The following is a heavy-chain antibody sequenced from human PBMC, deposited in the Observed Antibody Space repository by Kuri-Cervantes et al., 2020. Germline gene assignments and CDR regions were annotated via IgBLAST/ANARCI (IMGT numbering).Heavy chain of an antibody. CDR2: INPSGGST. CDR1: GYTFTSYY. D-gene: IGHD3-10*01. Sequence: ASVKVSCKASGYTFTSYYMHWVRQAPGQGLEWMGIINPSGGSTSYAQKFQGRVTMTRDTSTSTVHMELLSLRSEDTAVYYCARDYYYGSGGYVGWFDPWGQGTLVTVSS. V-gene: IGHV1-46*01. CDR3: ARDYYYGSGGYVGWFDP. J-gene: IGHJ5*02.